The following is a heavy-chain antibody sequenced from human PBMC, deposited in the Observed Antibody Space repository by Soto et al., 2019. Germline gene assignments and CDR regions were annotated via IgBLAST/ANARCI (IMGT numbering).Heavy chain of an antibody. CDR3: ARGDIVASDWFDP. Sequence: SVKVSCKASGCTFSSYAISWVRQAPGQGLEWMGGIIPICGTANYAQKFQGRVTITADKSTSTAYMELSSLRSEDTAVYYCARGDIVASDWFDPWGQGTLVTVSS. D-gene: IGHD2-15*01. CDR2: IIPICGTA. J-gene: IGHJ5*02. V-gene: IGHV1-69*06. CDR1: GCTFSSYA.